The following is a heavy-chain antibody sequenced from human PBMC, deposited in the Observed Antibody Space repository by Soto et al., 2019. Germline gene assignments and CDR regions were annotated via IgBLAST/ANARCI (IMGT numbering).Heavy chain of an antibody. V-gene: IGHV3-23*01. CDR3: ARGQPLTISPYGMDV. CDR1: GFTFSSYA. D-gene: IGHD3-3*02. Sequence: GGSLRLSCAASGFTFSSYAMSWVRQAPGKGLEWVSAISGSGGSTYYADSVKGRFTMSRDNSKNTLYLQMNSLRAEDTAVYYCARGQPLTISPYGMDVWGQGTTVTVSS. J-gene: IGHJ6*02. CDR2: ISGSGGST.